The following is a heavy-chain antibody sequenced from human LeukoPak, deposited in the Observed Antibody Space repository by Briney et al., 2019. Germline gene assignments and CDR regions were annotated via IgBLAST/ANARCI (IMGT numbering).Heavy chain of an antibody. Sequence: PGGSLRLSCAASGFTSSDYYMTWIRQPPGKGPEWISYISSSGGTTTYVGSVKGRFTISRDNAKNSLYLQMNSLRADDTAVYYCARSNYYTVDVWGQGTAVTVSS. CDR2: ISSSGGTT. CDR1: GFTSSDYY. CDR3: ARSNYYTVDV. J-gene: IGHJ6*02. V-gene: IGHV3-11*01.